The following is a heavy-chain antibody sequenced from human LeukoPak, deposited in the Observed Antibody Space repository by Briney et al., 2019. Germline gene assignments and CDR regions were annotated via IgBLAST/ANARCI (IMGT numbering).Heavy chain of an antibody. D-gene: IGHD4-17*01. J-gene: IGHJ4*02. CDR2: IYTSGST. V-gene: IGHV4-4*07. CDR3: ARVAYGDYSKDFDY. Sequence: SETLSLTCTVSGGSISSYYWSWIRQPAGKGLEWIGRIYTSGSTNYNPSLKSRVSMSVDTSKNQCTLKLSSVTAADTAVYYCARVAYGDYSKDFDYWGQGTLVTVSS. CDR1: GGSISSYY.